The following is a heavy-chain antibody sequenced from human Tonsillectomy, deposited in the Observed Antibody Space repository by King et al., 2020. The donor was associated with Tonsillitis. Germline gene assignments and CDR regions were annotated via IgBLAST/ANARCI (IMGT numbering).Heavy chain of an antibody. V-gene: IGHV3-9*01. D-gene: IGHD3-22*01. CDR3: AKDIGPSPYDTLRGYFDL. Sequence: VQLVESGGGLVQPGRSLRLSCAASGFTFDDYAMHWVRQAPGKGLEWVSGISWNSGSIGYADSVKGRFTISRDNAKNSLYLQMNSLRAEDTDLYYCAKDIGPSPYDTLRGYFDLWGRGTLVTVSS. CDR2: ISWNSGSI. CDR1: GFTFDDYA. J-gene: IGHJ2*01.